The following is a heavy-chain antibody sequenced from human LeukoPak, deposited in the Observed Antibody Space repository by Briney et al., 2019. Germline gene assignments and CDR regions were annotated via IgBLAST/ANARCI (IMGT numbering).Heavy chain of an antibody. Sequence: GGSLRLSCAASGLTFNNYAMNWVRQAPGKGLEWVSTVTGGVGSTYYADSVKGRFTISRDNSKNTLYLQMNSLRAEDTAVYYGARSSCHSVSNWLDPWGQGTLVTVSS. V-gene: IGHV3-23*01. J-gene: IGHJ5*02. CDR3: ARSSCHSVSNWLDP. CDR2: VTGGVGST. CDR1: GLTFNNYA. D-gene: IGHD2-15*01.